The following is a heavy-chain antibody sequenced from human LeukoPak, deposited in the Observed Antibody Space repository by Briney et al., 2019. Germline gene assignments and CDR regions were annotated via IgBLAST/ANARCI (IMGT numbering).Heavy chain of an antibody. CDR2: ISGSGGST. CDR3: AKDVATRDYFDY. CDR1: GFTFSSYA. D-gene: IGHD5-12*01. J-gene: IGHJ4*02. V-gene: IGHV3-23*01. Sequence: GGSLRLSCAASGFTFSSYAMSWVRQAPGKGLEWVSAISGSGGSTYYADSAKGRFTISRDNSKNTLYLQMNSLRAEDAAVYYCAKDVATRDYFDYWGQGTLVTVSS.